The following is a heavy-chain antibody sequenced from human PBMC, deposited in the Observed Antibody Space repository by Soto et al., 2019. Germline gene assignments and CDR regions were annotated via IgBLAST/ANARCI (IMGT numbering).Heavy chain of an antibody. CDR2: LSGSGGST. V-gene: IGHV3-23*01. CDR3: AKGKSGYDILTGYCSY. J-gene: IGHJ4*02. Sequence: GSLRLSCAASGFTFSSYAMSWVRQAPGKGLEWVSALSGSGGSTYYANSVKGRFTISRDNSKNTLYLQMNSLRAEDTAVYYCAKGKSGYDILTGYCSYWGQGTLVTVSS. D-gene: IGHD3-9*01. CDR1: GFTFSSYA.